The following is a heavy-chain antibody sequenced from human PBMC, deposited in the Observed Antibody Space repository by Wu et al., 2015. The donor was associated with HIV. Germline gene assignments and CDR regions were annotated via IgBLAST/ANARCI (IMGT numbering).Heavy chain of an antibody. D-gene: IGHD4-17*01. CDR1: GYLLTAYP. CDR3: ARDLRPYGDLDI. CDR2: INPYTGHT. Sequence: QVQLVQSGGEVKRPGASVKVSCKASGYLLTAYPIGWVRQAPGQRPEWMGWINPYTGHTKSAQKFQDRVTMTTDTSTNTAYMELRSLRSDDTAVYYCARDLRPYGDLDIWGQGTMVTVSS. V-gene: IGHV1-18*01. J-gene: IGHJ3*02.